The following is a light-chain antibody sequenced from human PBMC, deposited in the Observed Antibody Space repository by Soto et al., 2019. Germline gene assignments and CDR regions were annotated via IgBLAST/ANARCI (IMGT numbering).Light chain of an antibody. J-gene: IGKJ2*01. Sequence: ELMMTQSPATLSVSPGERATLSCRAIQSISTELAWYQQKPGQPPRLLIYSASTRATGVPARFTGSGSGSEFTLTISGLQSEDFAVYYCQQGHNLPLTFGQGTRLEI. CDR1: QSISTE. CDR3: QQGHNLPLT. CDR2: SAS. V-gene: IGKV3-15*01.